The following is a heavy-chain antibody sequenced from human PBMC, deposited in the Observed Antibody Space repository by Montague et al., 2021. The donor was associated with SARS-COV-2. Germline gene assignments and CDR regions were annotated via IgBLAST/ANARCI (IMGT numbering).Heavy chain of an antibody. CDR3: ARTSASSDY. V-gene: IGHV6-1*01. CDR1: GDSVAGVEPR. Sequence: CAISGDSVAGVEPRCRSEGHSSEIQLQCVLVCCHMSKKNNDYAVSVKSRITINPDTSKNQISLQLNSVTPEDTAVYYCARTSASSDYWGQGTLVTVSS. J-gene: IGHJ4*02. D-gene: IGHD1-26*01. CDR2: CCHMSKKNN.